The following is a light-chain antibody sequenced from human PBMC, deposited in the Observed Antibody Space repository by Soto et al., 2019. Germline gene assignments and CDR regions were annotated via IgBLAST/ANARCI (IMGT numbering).Light chain of an antibody. V-gene: IGLV2-14*03. CDR3: SSYTASASYV. Sequence: QSALTQPASVSGSPGQSITISCTGTRSDIGTYNFVSWYQQHPGKAPKLMIYDVTNRPSGVSNRFSGSKSGNTASLTISGLQAEDEADYYCSSYTASASYVFGTGTKVTVL. CDR2: DVT. CDR1: RSDIGTYNF. J-gene: IGLJ1*01.